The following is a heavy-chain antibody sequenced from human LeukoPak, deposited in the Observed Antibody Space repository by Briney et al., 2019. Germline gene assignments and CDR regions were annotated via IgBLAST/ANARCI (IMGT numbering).Heavy chain of an antibody. CDR3: ARVSGYSAFDI. V-gene: IGHV4-34*01. J-gene: IGHJ3*02. CDR2: INHSGST. CDR1: GGSFSGYY. D-gene: IGHD3-22*01. Sequence: SETLSLTCAVYGGSFSGYYWSWIRQPPGKGLEWIGEINHSGSTNYNPSLKSRVTISVDTSKNQFSLKLSSVTAADTAVYYCARVSGYSAFDIWGQGTMVTLSS.